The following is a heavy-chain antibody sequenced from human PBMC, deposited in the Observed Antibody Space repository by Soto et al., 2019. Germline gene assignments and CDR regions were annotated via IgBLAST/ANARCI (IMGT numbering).Heavy chain of an antibody. CDR2: ISGSGGST. CDR3: ASNLITGTLTFDY. D-gene: IGHD1-7*01. V-gene: IGHV3-23*01. J-gene: IGHJ4*02. Sequence: GGSLRLSCAASGFTFSSYAMSWVRQAPGKGLEWVSAISGSGGSTYYADSVKGRFTISGDNSKNTLYLQMNSLRAEDTAVYYCASNLITGTLTFDYWGQGTLVTVSS. CDR1: GFTFSSYA.